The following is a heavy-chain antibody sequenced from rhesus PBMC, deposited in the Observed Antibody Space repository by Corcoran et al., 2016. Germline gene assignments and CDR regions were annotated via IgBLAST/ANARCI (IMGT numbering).Heavy chain of an antibody. V-gene: IGHV4-99*01. J-gene: IGHJ6*01. CDR2: ISGSGGST. CDR3: ARLEDSIFDS. D-gene: IGHD3-9*01. Sequence: QVQLQESGPGLVKPSETLSLTCTVSGYFISRGYHWAWIRQPPGEGLEFIAYISGSGGSTDYHPSLKSRVTISKDTSKNQFSLKLNSVTAADTAVYYCARLEDSIFDSWGQGVVVTASS. CDR1: GYFISRGYH.